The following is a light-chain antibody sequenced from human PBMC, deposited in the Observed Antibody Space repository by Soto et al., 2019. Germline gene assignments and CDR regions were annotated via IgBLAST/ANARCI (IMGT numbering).Light chain of an antibody. CDR2: GAS. V-gene: IGKV3-15*01. J-gene: IGKJ1*01. Sequence: EIVMTQSPATLSVSPGERATLSCRASQSVSSNLAWYQQKPGQVPRLLIYGASTRATSIPARFSGSGSGTEFTLTISSLQSEDFAVYYCQHYNNWPPWTFGQGTKVEIK. CDR3: QHYNNWPPWT. CDR1: QSVSSN.